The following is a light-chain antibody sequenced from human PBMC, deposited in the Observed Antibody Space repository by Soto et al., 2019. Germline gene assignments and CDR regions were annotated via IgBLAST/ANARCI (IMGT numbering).Light chain of an antibody. Sequence: QSAMTQPPPGSGAPGATITLSLPGTNREIGSYNYVSWYQHHPGKAPKLVIYDVDDRPSGVSNRFSGSKSGNTASLTISGLQAEDEADYYCSSFTNSSPLGVFGTGTKVTVL. V-gene: IGLV2-14*03. J-gene: IGLJ1*01. CDR1: NREIGSYNY. CDR2: DVD. CDR3: SSFTNSSPLGV.